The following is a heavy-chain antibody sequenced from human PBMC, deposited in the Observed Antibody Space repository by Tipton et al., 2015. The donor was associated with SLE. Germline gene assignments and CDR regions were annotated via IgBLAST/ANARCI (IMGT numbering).Heavy chain of an antibody. CDR2: INPNSGGT. D-gene: IGHD6-19*01. CDR3: ARHSVAVAGLIYYGMDV. CDR1: GYTFTSYY. J-gene: IGHJ6*02. V-gene: IGHV1-2*02. Sequence: QVQLVQSGAEVKKPGASVKVSCKASGYTFTSYYMHWVRQAPGQGLEWMGWINPNSGGTNYAQKFQGRVTMTRDTSISTAYMELSSLRSEDTAVYYCARHSVAVAGLIYYGMDVWGQGTTVTVSS.